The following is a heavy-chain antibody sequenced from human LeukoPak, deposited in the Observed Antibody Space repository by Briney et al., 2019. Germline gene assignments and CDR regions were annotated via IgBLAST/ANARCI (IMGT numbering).Heavy chain of an antibody. CDR2: IFYSGCA. J-gene: IGHJ4*02. V-gene: IGHV4-39*01. D-gene: IGHD3-10*01. CDR3: AGFYGSVTYTYFDS. CDR1: GVSISNTGYY. Sequence: SETLSLTCTVSGVSISNTGYYWGWVRQPPGKGLEWIGTIFYSGCAYYTPSLRSRVSMSLDTSKNQFSLNLNSVTAADTALYFCAGFYGSVTYTYFDSWGQGTLVTVSS.